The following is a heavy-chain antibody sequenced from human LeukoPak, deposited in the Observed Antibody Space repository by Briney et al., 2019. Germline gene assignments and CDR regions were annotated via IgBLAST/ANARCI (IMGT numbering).Heavy chain of an antibody. D-gene: IGHD5-12*01. CDR3: ARARRGYVRLDY. CDR2: IYYSGST. CDR1: GGSISSYY. J-gene: IGHJ4*02. V-gene: IGHV4-59*12. Sequence: SETLSLTCTVSGGSISSYYWSWIRQPPGKGLEWIGYIYYSGSTNYNPSLMRRVTMSVDTSKNQFSLSLTAVTDADTALYYCARARRGYVRLDYWGQGTLVTVSS.